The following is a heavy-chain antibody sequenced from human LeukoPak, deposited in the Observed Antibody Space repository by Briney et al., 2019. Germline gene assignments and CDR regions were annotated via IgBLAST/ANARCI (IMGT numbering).Heavy chain of an antibody. CDR3: ARGGSGSSTWFDP. J-gene: IGHJ5*02. D-gene: IGHD6-6*01. Sequence: ASVKVSCKASGYTFTTYGVTWVRQAPGQGLEWMGWISAYNGDANYAQKLRGRVTMTTDTSTNTAYMELRSLRSDDTAIYYCARGGSGSSTWFDPWGQGTLVTVSS. CDR2: ISAYNGDA. V-gene: IGHV1-18*01. CDR1: GYTFTTYG.